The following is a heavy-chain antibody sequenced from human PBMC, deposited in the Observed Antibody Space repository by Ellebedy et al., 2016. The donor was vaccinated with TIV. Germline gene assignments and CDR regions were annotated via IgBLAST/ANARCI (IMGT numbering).Heavy chain of an antibody. CDR1: GFTFSRSW. V-gene: IGHV3-7*01. CDR3: AGGYSYVYYYYGLDV. Sequence: PGGSLRLSCATSGFTFSRSWMTWVRQAPGKGLEWVANINDDGSETFYLDSVKGRFTISRDNSKNSLHLQMDSLRAEGTAVYYCAGGYSYVYYYYGLDVWGQGTTVTVSS. J-gene: IGHJ6*02. D-gene: IGHD5-12*01. CDR2: INDDGSET.